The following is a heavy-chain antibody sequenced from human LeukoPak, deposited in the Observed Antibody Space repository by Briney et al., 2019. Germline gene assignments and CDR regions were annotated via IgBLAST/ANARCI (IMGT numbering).Heavy chain of an antibody. V-gene: IGHV3-23*01. Sequence: GGSLRLSCAASGLTFSSYAMSWVRQAPGKGLECVSGISGSGGTTYYADSVKGRFTISRDNSKNTLYLQMNSLRAEDTAVYYCATIAARPGYNWFDPWGQGTLVTVSS. CDR2: ISGSGGTT. D-gene: IGHD6-6*01. CDR3: ATIAARPGYNWFDP. J-gene: IGHJ5*02. CDR1: GLTFSSYA.